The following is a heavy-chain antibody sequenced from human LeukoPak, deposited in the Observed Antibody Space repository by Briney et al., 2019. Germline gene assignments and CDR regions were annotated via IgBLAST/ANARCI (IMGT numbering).Heavy chain of an antibody. Sequence: GESLKISCTGSGYSFTSYWIGWVRPMPGKGLGWMGIISPGDSDTRYSPSFQGQVTISADKSFSTAYLQWSSLKASDTAVYYCARRMTADYFDLWGRGTLVTVSS. V-gene: IGHV5-51*01. J-gene: IGHJ2*01. CDR2: ISPGDSDT. D-gene: IGHD2-21*02. CDR1: GYSFTSYW. CDR3: ARRMTADYFDL.